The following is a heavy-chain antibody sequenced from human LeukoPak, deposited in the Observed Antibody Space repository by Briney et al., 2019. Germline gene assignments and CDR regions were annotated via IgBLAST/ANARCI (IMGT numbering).Heavy chain of an antibody. Sequence: SQTLSLTCTVSGGSITSGNNYWNWIRQSPGKGLEWIGFIYSGGRTIYNPFLRSRVVISADASKNQISLRVESMTAADTAVYYCVKAPTVAGSYGWFDPWGQGTLVTVSS. CDR2: IYSGGRT. J-gene: IGHJ5*02. D-gene: IGHD5-18*01. CDR1: GGSITSGNNY. V-gene: IGHV4-30-4*01. CDR3: VKAPTVAGSYGWFDP.